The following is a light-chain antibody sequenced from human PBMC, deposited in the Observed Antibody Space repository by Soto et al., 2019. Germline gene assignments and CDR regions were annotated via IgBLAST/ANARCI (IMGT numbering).Light chain of an antibody. CDR3: QQYNNYPDA. V-gene: IGKV1-5*01. CDR1: QSIGSW. CDR2: DAA. Sequence: DMQVTQSPSTLSASIRDRVTITCRASQSIGSWLACYQQRPGNAPSLLIYDAASLESGVQSRFSGGGSGTEFTLTISSLQPDHFASYYFQQYNNYPDAFGQRTKLEIK. J-gene: IGKJ2*01.